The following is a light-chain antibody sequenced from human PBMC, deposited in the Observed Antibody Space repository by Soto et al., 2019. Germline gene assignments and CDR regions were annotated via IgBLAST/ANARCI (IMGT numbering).Light chain of an antibody. CDR2: AAS. V-gene: IGKV3-20*01. Sequence: EIVLQQSPGTLSLSPGDTATLFCRASQSVSSTFLAWYQQKPGQAPRLLIYAASTRATGIPDRFSGSGSGTDFTLSISRLEPEDFAVYYCQQYSSLWTFGQGTKVDIK. CDR3: QQYSSLWT. J-gene: IGKJ1*01. CDR1: QSVSSTF.